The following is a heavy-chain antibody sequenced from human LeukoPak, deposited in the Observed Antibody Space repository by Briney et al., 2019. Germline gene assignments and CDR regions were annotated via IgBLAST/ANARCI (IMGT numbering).Heavy chain of an antibody. CDR1: GFIFSDYY. D-gene: IGHD4-11*01. CDR3: ARRGTDYCTPSSCHPNWFAP. Sequence: GGSLRLSCATSGFIFSDYYMSWMRQAPGKGLEWLSYIDGSSSRTNYADSVKGRFTISRDNVKNSLYLQMNSLRAEDTAVYFCARRGTDYCTPSSCHPNWFAPWGQGTQVTVSS. J-gene: IGHJ5*02. CDR2: IDGSSSRT. V-gene: IGHV3-11*03.